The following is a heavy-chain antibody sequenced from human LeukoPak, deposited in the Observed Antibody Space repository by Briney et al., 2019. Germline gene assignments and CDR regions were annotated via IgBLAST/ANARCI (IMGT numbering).Heavy chain of an antibody. CDR2: IKPDGTTK. D-gene: IGHD3-22*01. CDR3: AKDLGPAYYYDSSGAFDI. V-gene: IGHV3-7*03. CDR1: GFPFSSYS. Sequence: GGSLRLSCAASGFPFSSYSMTWVRQAPGKGLEWVANIKPDGTTKFYVDSVKGRFTISRDNSKNTLYLQMNSLRAEDTAVYYCAKDLGPAYYYDSSGAFDIWGQGTMVTVSS. J-gene: IGHJ3*02.